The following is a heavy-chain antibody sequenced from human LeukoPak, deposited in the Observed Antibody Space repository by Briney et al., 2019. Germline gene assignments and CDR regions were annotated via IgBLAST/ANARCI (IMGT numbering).Heavy chain of an antibody. J-gene: IGHJ4*02. CDR1: GXTFSDYY. Sequence: GGSLRLSCAASGXTFSDYYMSRSSLTLKYGDSVRGRFTISRDNAKNSLYLQMNSLRAEDTAIYYCARDQGSVAGDEGDYYLDHWGQGTLVTVSS. CDR2: RSSLTL. CDR3: ARDQGSVAGDEGDYYLDH. V-gene: IGHV3-69-1*01. D-gene: IGHD6-19*01.